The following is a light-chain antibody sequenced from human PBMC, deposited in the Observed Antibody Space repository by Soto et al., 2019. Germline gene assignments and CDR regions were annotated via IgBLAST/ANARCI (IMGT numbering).Light chain of an antibody. CDR3: QQYGRSPFT. J-gene: IGKJ5*01. CDR2: GAS. Sequence: NVLTQSAGTLPLYPGERATLSCRASQSVSSSYLAWYQQKPGQAPRLLIYGASSRATGIPDRFSGSGSGTDFTLTISRLEPEDFAVYYCQQYGRSPFTFAQGTRLEIK. CDR1: QSVSSSY. V-gene: IGKV3-20*01.